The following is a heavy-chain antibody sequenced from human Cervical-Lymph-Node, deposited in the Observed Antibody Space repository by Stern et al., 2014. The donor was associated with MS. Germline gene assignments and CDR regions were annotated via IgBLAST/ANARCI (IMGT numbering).Heavy chain of an antibody. CDR2: ISGNSADI. CDR3: AKDTLYSLDGFDL. D-gene: IGHD3-16*01. V-gene: IGHV3-9*01. Sequence: VQLVESGGDLVQPGGSLRLSRAASGFSFDDYEMPWVRQDPGKGLEWVSRISGNSADIAYADSVKGRFTISRDNGKKSLHLQMDSLRLEDTALYYCAKDTLYSLDGFDLWGQGTLVTVSS. CDR1: GFSFDDYE. J-gene: IGHJ3*01.